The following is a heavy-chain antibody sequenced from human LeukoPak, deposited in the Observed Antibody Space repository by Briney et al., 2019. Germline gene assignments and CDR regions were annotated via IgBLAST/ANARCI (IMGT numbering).Heavy chain of an antibody. CDR1: GYTFTSYG. J-gene: IGHJ6*03. Sequence: ASVKVSCKASGYTFTSYGITWVRQAPGQGLEWMGWINPNSGDTNYAQRFQGRVTMTRDTSISTAYMELSSLRSDDTAVYYCAREPADGWPYYYYYMDVWGKGTTVTISS. V-gene: IGHV1-2*02. CDR2: INPNSGDT. CDR3: AREPADGWPYYYYYMDV. D-gene: IGHD2-15*01.